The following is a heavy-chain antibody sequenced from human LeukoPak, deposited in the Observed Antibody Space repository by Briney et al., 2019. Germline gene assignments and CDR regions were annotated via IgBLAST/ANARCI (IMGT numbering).Heavy chain of an antibody. J-gene: IGHJ4*02. CDR3: ANAYSPFDY. D-gene: IGHD2-15*01. Sequence: GGSLRLSCATSGFTFSNYAMSWVRQAPGKGLEWVSSITTSGTNSYYVDSVTGRFTISRDNSKNTLYLRMNSLRAEDTAVYYCANAYSPFDYWGQGTLVTVSS. CDR2: ITTSGTNS. V-gene: IGHV3-23*01. CDR1: GFTFSNYA.